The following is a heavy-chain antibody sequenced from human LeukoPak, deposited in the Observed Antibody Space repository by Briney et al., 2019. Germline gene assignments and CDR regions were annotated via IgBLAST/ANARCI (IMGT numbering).Heavy chain of an antibody. CDR1: GYTFTSYY. CDR3: ARGASSGYSTFDY. V-gene: IGHV1-46*01. D-gene: IGHD3-22*01. J-gene: IGHJ4*02. CDR2: INPSGGST. Sequence: ASVKVSCKASGYTFTSYYMHWVQQAPGQGVEWMGIINPSGGSTSYAQKFQGRVTMTRDTSTSTVYRELSSLRSEDTAVYHCARGASSGYSTFDYWGQGTLVTVSS.